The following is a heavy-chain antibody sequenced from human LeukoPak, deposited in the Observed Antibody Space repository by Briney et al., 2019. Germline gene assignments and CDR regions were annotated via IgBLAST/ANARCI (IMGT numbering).Heavy chain of an antibody. CDR3: AERHSNSSSSFTRFDY. Sequence: ETLSLTCAVYGGSFSGYYWSWIRQPPGKGLEWIGEINHSRSTNYNPSLKSRVTISVDTSKNQFSLKLSSVTAADTAVYYCAERHSNSSSSFTRFDYWGQGTLVTVSS. CDR2: INHSRST. J-gene: IGHJ4*02. D-gene: IGHD6-6*01. V-gene: IGHV4-34*01. CDR1: GGSFSGYY.